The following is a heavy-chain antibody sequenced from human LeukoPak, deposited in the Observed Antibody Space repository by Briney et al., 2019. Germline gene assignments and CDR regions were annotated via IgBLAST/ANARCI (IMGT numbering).Heavy chain of an antibody. CDR1: GYTFTDYA. D-gene: IGHD2-2*01. Sequence: ASVKVSCKASGYTFTDYAIHWVRQAPGQRLEWMGWINAGNGGTKYSQKFQGRVTITRDTSASIVYMELSSLISEDTALYSCARGSTSDWPFDYWGQGTRVTVSS. CDR2: INAGNGGT. V-gene: IGHV1-3*01. J-gene: IGHJ4*02. CDR3: ARGSTSDWPFDY.